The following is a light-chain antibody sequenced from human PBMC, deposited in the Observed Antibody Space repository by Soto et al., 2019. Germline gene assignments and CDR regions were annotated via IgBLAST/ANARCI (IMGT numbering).Light chain of an antibody. Sequence: DIQMTQSPSTLSASVGDRVTITCRASQSIFNWLAWYQQKPGKAPKLLIYDASSLESGVPSRFSGSGSGTEFTLSISSLQPDDFATYYCQQYNSFSWTFGQGTKVEIK. CDR2: DAS. J-gene: IGKJ1*01. CDR3: QQYNSFSWT. CDR1: QSIFNW. V-gene: IGKV1-5*01.